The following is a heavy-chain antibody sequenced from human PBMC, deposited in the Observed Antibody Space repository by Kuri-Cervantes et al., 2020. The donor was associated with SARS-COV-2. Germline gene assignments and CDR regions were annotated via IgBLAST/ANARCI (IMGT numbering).Heavy chain of an antibody. V-gene: IGHV4-34*01. D-gene: IGHD3-22*01. Sequence: SETLSLTCAVYGGSSSGYYWSWIRQPPGKGLEWIGEINHSGSTNYNPSLKSRVTISVDTSKNQFSLKLSSVTAADTAVYYCARDADSSGSLDYWGQGTLVTVSS. CDR1: GGSSSGYY. CDR2: INHSGST. J-gene: IGHJ4*02. CDR3: ARDADSSGSLDY.